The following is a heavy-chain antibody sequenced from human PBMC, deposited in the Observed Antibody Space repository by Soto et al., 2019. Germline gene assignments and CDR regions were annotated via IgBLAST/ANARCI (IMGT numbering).Heavy chain of an antibody. CDR1: GGPVSSDSYY. CDR3: ARVRRGVFDY. Sequence: SETLSLTCTVSGGPVSSDSYYWSWIRQPPGKGLEWIGYIYYSGSTNYNPSLKSRVTISVDTSKNQFSLKLSSVTATDTAVYYCARVRRGVFDYWGQGXLVTVHS. J-gene: IGHJ4*02. D-gene: IGHD1-26*01. V-gene: IGHV4-61*01. CDR2: IYYSGST.